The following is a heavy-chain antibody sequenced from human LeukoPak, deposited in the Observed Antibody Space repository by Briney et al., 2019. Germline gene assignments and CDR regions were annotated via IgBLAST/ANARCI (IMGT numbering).Heavy chain of an antibody. CDR3: ARVDTAMVTSPVFDY. J-gene: IGHJ4*02. CDR2: INHSGST. Sequence: SETLSLTCAVYGGSFSGYYWSWIRQPPGKGLEWIGEINHSGSTNYNPSLKSRVTISVDTSKNQFSLKLSSVTAADTAVYYCARVDTAMVTSPVFDYWGQGTLVTVSS. CDR1: GGSFSGYY. V-gene: IGHV4-34*01. D-gene: IGHD5-18*01.